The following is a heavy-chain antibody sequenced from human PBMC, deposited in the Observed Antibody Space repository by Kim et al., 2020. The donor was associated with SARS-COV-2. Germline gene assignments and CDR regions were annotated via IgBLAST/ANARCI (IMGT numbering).Heavy chain of an antibody. D-gene: IGHD3-22*01. CDR1: GFTFDDYA. V-gene: IGHV3-9*01. CDR2: ISWNSGSI. CDR3: AKDISPWSYYYDSSGYYFDY. Sequence: GGSLRLSCAASGFTFDDYAMHWVRQAPGKGLEWVSGISWNSGSIGYADSVKGRFTISRDNAKNSLYLQMNSLRAEDTALYYCAKDISPWSYYYDSSGYYFDYWGQGTLVTVSS. J-gene: IGHJ4*02.